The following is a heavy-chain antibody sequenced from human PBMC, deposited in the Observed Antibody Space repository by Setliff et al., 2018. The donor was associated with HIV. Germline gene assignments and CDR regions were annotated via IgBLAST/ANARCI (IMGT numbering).Heavy chain of an antibody. CDR3: ARQLSNALES. D-gene: IGHD1-1*01. J-gene: IGHJ4*02. CDR1: GYTLTSNY. Sequence: ASVKVSCKASGYTLTSNYMHWVRQAPGQGLEWMGIVNPSDGSTIYAQKLQGRVTMTSDTSTSTVYMDLSSLGSEDTAVYYCARQLSNALESWGQGTLVTVS. CDR2: VNPSDGST. V-gene: IGHV1-46*01.